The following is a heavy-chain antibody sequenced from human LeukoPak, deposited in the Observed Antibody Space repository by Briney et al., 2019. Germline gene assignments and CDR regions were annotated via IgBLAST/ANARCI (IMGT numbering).Heavy chain of an antibody. J-gene: IGHJ3*02. CDR2: IYNSGST. V-gene: IGHV4-59*08. CDR3: ARLPIDSSGYNXXXDI. CDR1: GASISSYY. D-gene: IGHD3-22*01. Sequence: SETLSLTCTVSGASISSYYWSWIRQPPGKGLEWIGYIYNSGSTNYNSSLKSRVTISVDTSKNQFSLKLSSVTAADTAVYYCARLPIDSSGYNXXXDIWGQGTMVTVSS.